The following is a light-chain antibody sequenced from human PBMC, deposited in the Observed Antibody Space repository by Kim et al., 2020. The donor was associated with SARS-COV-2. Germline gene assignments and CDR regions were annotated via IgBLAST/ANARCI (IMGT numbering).Light chain of an antibody. V-gene: IGLV2-23*02. Sequence: QSALTQPASVSGSPGQSITISCTGTSSDVGSYNLVSWYQQHPVKAPKLMIYEVSKRPSGVSNRFSGSKSGNTASLTISGLQAEDEADYYCCSYAGSSTWVFGGGTKVTVL. CDR3: CSYAGSSTWV. J-gene: IGLJ3*02. CDR2: EVS. CDR1: SSDVGSYNL.